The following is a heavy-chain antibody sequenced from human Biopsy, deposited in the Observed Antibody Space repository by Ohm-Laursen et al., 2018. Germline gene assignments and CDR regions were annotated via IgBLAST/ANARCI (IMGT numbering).Heavy chain of an antibody. CDR1: GGPIVSYY. D-gene: IGHD5-24*01. CDR3: ASAGYNPDWNFDL. V-gene: IGHV4-59*12. Sequence: TLSLTWAVSGGPIVSYYWSWIRQPPGKALEWIGYIYFTGRTSYNPSLKSRVTMSVNTSKKQFSLSLSSVTAADTAVYYCASAGYNPDWNFDLWGRGTRVTVSS. J-gene: IGHJ2*01. CDR2: IYFTGRT.